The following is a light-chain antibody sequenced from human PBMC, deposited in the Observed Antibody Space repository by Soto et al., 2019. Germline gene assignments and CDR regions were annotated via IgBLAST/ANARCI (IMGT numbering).Light chain of an antibody. J-gene: IGLJ1*01. V-gene: IGLV2-18*02. CDR3: SSYTSSSTYV. CDR2: DVS. Sequence: QSVLTQPPSVSGSPGQSVTISCSGTSSDVGSSNGVSWYQQPPGTAPKLMNYDVSNRPSGVPDRFAGYKSGNTASLTISVLQAEDEADYYCSSYTSSSTYVFGTGTKLTVL. CDR1: SSDVGSSNG.